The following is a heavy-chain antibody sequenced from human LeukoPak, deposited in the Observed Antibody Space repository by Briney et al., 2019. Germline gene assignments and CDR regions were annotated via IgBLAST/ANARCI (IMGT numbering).Heavy chain of an antibody. J-gene: IGHJ3*02. V-gene: IGHV4-59*01. CDR2: IDYSGST. CDR1: GGSISSYY. Sequence: SETLSPTCTVSGGSISSYYWSWIRQPPGKGLEWIGYIDYSGSTNYNPPLKSRVTISVDTSKNQFSLKLSSVTAADTAVYFCARGRRYSGRHDALDIWGQGTMVTVSS. CDR3: ARGRRYSGRHDALDI. D-gene: IGHD1-26*01.